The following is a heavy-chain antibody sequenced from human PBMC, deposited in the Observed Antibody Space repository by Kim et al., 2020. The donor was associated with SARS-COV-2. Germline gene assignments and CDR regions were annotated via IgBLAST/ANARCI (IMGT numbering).Heavy chain of an antibody. J-gene: IGHJ3*02. CDR2: ISSSSSYI. Sequence: GGSLRLSCAASGFTFSSYSMNWVRQAPGKGLEWVSSISSSSSYIYYADSVKGRFTISRDNAKNSLYLQMNSLRAEDTAVYYCARALYYYGSGSYYAFDIWGQGTMVTVSS. CDR1: GFTFSSYS. CDR3: ARALYYYGSGSYYAFDI. V-gene: IGHV3-21*01. D-gene: IGHD3-10*01.